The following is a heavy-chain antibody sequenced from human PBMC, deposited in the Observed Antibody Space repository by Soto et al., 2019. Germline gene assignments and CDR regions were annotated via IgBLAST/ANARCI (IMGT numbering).Heavy chain of an antibody. CDR1: GGSFNDYY. D-gene: IGHD4-17*01. Sequence: SETLSLTCAVYGGSFNDYYWTWIRQPPGKGLEWIGEINHSGSTNYNPSLKSRVTISVDTSKNQFSLKLSSVTAADTAVYYCARRAANTVIKRGYAYWGQGTLVTVS. J-gene: IGHJ4*02. CDR3: ARRAANTVIKRGYAY. V-gene: IGHV4-34*01. CDR2: INHSGST.